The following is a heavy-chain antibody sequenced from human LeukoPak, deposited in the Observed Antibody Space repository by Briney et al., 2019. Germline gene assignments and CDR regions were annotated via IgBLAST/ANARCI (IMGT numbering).Heavy chain of an antibody. CDR3: ARDSADSGWYYFDY. Sequence: ASVKVSCKASGYTFTSYAMNWVRQAPGQGLEWMGWINTNTGNPTYAQGFTGRFVFSLDTSVCTAYLQISSLKAEDTAVYYCARDSADSGWYYFDYWGQGTLVTVSS. CDR2: INTNTGNP. V-gene: IGHV7-4-1*02. J-gene: IGHJ4*02. D-gene: IGHD6-19*01. CDR1: GYTFTSYA.